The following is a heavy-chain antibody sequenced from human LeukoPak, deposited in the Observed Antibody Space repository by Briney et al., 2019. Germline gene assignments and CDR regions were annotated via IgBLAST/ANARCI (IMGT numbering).Heavy chain of an antibody. CDR3: AKSVPPGVVATSDY. J-gene: IGHJ4*02. Sequence: GRSLRLSCAASGFTFSSYDMYWVRQAPGKGLEWVAFIRYDGSNQYYADSVKGRFTISRDNSKNTLYLQMNSLRAEDTAVYYCAKSVPPGVVATSDYWGQGTLVTVSS. CDR1: GFTFSSYD. V-gene: IGHV3-30*02. CDR2: IRYDGSNQ. D-gene: IGHD5-12*01.